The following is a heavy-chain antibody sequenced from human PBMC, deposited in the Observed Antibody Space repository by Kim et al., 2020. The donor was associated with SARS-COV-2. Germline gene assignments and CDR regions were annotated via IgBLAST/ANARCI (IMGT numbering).Heavy chain of an antibody. CDR1: GFSLSTSGVG. V-gene: IGHV2-5*02. J-gene: IGHJ4*02. Sequence: SGPTLVNPTQTLTLTCTFSGFSLSTSGVGVGWVRQPPGKALEWLALTYWDDAERYSPSLKSRLAITKDTSKNQVVLTMTNMDPVDTATYFCIHIQERLFDYWGQGTLVTVSS. D-gene: IGHD2-21*02. CDR3: IHIQERLFDY. CDR2: TYWDDAE.